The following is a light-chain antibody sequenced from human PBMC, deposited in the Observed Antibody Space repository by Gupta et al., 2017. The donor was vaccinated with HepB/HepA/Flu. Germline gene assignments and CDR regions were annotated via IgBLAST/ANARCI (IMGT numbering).Light chain of an antibody. CDR1: QSLVHSNGYNY. V-gene: IGKV2-28*01. J-gene: IGKJ2*02. Sequence: DIVMTKSPLSLPVTPGEPASISCRSSQSLVHSNGYNYLDWYLQKPGQSPQLLIYLGSNRASGVPDRFSGSGSGADLTLKISRVEADDVGVYYCMQAIEYSRTFGQGTKLEIK. CDR3: MQAIEYSRT. CDR2: LGS.